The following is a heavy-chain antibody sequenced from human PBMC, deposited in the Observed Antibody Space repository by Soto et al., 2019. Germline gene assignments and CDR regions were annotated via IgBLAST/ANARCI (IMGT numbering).Heavy chain of an antibody. J-gene: IGHJ4*02. CDR2: MNPNSGNT. CDR1: GYTFTSYD. V-gene: IGHV1-8*01. D-gene: IGHD1-26*01. CDR3: SAPPPMGSTHDY. Sequence: ASVKVSCKASGYTFTSYDINWVRQATGQGLEWMGRMNPNSGNTGYAQKFQGRDTMTRNTSISTAYMELSSLRSEDTAVYFCSAPPPMGSTHDYWGQGALVTVSS.